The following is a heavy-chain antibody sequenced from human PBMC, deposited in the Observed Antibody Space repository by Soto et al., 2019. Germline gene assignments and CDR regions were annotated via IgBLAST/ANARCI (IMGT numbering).Heavy chain of an antibody. V-gene: IGHV3-33*01. CDR3: VRGDNWNDEASDY. J-gene: IGHJ4*02. Sequence: QVQLVESGGGVVQPGRSLRLSCAASGFMFSNHGMHWVRQAPGKGLEWVAVIWSDGNNRYYADSVKGRFTISRDNSKNTVYRQMNILRAEDTDVYYCVRGDNWNDEASDYWGKGTLVTVS. D-gene: IGHD1-1*01. CDR2: IWSDGNNR. CDR1: GFMFSNHG.